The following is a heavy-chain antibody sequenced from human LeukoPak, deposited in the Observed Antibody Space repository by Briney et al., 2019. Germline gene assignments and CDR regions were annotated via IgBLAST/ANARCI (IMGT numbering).Heavy chain of an antibody. CDR3: ARGAYTSGWHWFDP. J-gene: IGHJ5*02. D-gene: IGHD6-19*01. V-gene: IGHV4-4*02. Sequence: PSETLSLTCAVSGGSISSSNWWSWVRQPPGKGLEWIGEIYHSGSTNYNPSLKSRVTISVDKSKNQFSLKLSSVTAADTAVYYCARGAYTSGWHWFDPWGQGTLVTVSS. CDR1: GGSISSSNW. CDR2: IYHSGST.